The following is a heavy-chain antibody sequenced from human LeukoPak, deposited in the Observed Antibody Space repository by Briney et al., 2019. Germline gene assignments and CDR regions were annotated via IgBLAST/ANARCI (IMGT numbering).Heavy chain of an antibody. V-gene: IGHV4-59*01. CDR2: IYYSGST. J-gene: IGHJ4*02. Sequence: SETLSLTCTVSGGSISSYYWSWIRQPPGKGLEWIGYIYYSGSTNYNPSLKSRVTISVDTSKNQFSLKLSSVTAADTAVYYCARYGGSKYYFDYWGQGTLVTVSP. CDR3: ARYGGSKYYFDY. CDR1: GGSISSYY. D-gene: IGHD4-23*01.